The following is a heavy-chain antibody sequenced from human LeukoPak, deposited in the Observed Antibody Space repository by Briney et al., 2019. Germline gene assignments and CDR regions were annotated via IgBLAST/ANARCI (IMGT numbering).Heavy chain of an antibody. CDR3: ARGENYDILTGYLFDY. Sequence: SETLSLTCTVSGGSISSGDYYWSWVRQPPGKGLEWIGYIYYSGSTYYNPSLKSRVTISVDTSKNQFSLKLSSVTAADTAVYYCARGENYDILTGYLFDYWGQGTLVTVSS. D-gene: IGHD3-9*01. CDR1: GGSISSGDYY. CDR2: IYYSGST. V-gene: IGHV4-30-4*01. J-gene: IGHJ4*02.